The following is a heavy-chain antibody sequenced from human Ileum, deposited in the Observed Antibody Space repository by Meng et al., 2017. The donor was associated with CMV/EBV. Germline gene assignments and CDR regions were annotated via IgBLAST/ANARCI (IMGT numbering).Heavy chain of an antibody. J-gene: IGHJ4*02. D-gene: IGHD1-26*01. V-gene: IGHV2-5*02. CDR3: AHFVGGYYPSRPDY. CDR2: IYRGDDK. Sequence: QITLKESGPPLVNPPPTPTLTCTFSGFSPITNGEGVGWIRQPPGKALEWLALIYRGDDKRYSPSLNSRLSIAKDTSKNEVVLTMTNMGPVDTGTYYCAHFVGGYYPSRPDYWGQGTLVTVSS. CDR1: GFSPITNGEG.